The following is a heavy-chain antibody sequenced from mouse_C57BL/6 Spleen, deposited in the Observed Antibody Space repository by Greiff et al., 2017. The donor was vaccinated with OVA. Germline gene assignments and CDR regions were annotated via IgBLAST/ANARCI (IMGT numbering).Heavy chain of an antibody. J-gene: IGHJ4*01. CDR2: IYPGAGDT. CDR1: GYAFSSSW. V-gene: IGHV1-82*01. D-gene: IGHD3-3*01. Sequence: QVQLQQSGPELVKPGASVKISCKASGYAFSSSWMNWVKQRPGQGLEWIGRIYPGAGDTNYNGKFKGKATLTADKSSSTAYMQLRSLTSEDSAVYFCGREGSHYYDVDYWGQGTTVTVSS. CDR3: GREGSHYYDVDY.